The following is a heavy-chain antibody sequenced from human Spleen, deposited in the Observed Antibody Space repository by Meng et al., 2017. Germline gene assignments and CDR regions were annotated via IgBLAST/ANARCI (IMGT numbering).Heavy chain of an antibody. J-gene: IGHJ2*01. D-gene: IGHD1-14*01. CDR2: INHNGRT. CDR3: ARVPGGDWYFDL. V-gene: IGHV4-34*01. Sequence: QVHLQQGGAGPLKPSETLSLTCGVSGGSFSSYYWTLIRQPPGKGLEWIGEINHNGRTNHNPSLKSRVTISVDTSKNQFSLKVSSVTAADTAVYYCARVPGGDWYFDLWGRGTLVTVSS. CDR1: GGSFSSYY.